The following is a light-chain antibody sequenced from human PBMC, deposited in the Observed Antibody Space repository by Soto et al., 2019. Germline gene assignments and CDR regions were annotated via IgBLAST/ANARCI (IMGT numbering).Light chain of an antibody. Sequence: DIVMTQSPDSLAVSLGERATITCKSSQTILYSAMQNVSSNLLVWYQQPPGQAPRLLIYGASSRATGIPDRFSGSGSGTDFSLTIRRLEPDDFAVYYCQKYGNFWTFGQGTKVDIK. CDR3: QKYGNFWT. V-gene: IGKV3-20*01. CDR1: QTILYSAMQNVSSNL. J-gene: IGKJ1*01. CDR2: GAS.